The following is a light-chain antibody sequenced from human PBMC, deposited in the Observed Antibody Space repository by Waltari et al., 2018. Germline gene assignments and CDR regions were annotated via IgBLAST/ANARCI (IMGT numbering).Light chain of an antibody. Sequence: QAALTQPPSVSGSPGQSVTISCTGTSSDIGGYNYVSWNQQHPGKAPKLMIYDVSKRPSGVSDRFSGSKSGNTASLTISGLQAEDEADYYCSSYAGTNILIFGSGTRLTVL. J-gene: IGLJ1*01. CDR2: DVS. CDR1: SSDIGGYNY. V-gene: IGLV2-8*01. CDR3: SSYAGTNILI.